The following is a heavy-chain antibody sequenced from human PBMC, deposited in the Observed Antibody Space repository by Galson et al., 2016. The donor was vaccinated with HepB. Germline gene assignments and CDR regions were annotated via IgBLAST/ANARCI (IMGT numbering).Heavy chain of an antibody. V-gene: IGHV3-23*01. D-gene: IGHD2-15*01. Sequence: SLRLSCAASGFSFSTSGMSWVRQTPGRGLEWVSGITAGGGTTHYADSVKGRFTMSRDNSNNTLYLYMNILRAGDTAVYYCGKQGGCDYWGQGALVTVSS. CDR3: GKQGGCDY. CDR2: ITAGGGTT. CDR1: GFSFSTSG. J-gene: IGHJ4*02.